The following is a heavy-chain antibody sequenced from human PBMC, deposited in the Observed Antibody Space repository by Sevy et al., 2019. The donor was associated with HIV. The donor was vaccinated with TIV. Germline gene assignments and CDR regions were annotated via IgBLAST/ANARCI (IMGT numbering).Heavy chain of an antibody. D-gene: IGHD5-18*01. CDR2: ISYDGRNK. V-gene: IGHV3-30-3*01. CDR1: GFSFSNYA. J-gene: IGHJ4*02. CDR3: AIEGQLWFVYYLDY. Sequence: GGSLRLSCAASGFSFSNYAMNWVRQAPGKGLEREALISYDGRNKYYADSVRDRFTISRDNSKNILYLQMNTLRAEDTAVYYCAIEGQLWFVYYLDYWGQGVLVTVSS.